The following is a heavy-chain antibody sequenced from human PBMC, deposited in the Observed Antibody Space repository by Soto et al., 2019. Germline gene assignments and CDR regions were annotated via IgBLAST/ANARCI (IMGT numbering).Heavy chain of an antibody. CDR2: INHSGST. J-gene: IGHJ6*04. CDR1: GGSFSGYY. CDR3: ERGLVAVAGLYYYYYYGMDV. V-gene: IGHV4-34*01. Sequence: SETLSLTCAVYGGSFSGYYWSWIRQPPGKGLEWIGEINHSGSTNYNPSLKSRVTISVDTSKNQFSLKLSSVTAADTAVYYCERGLVAVAGLYYYYYYGMDVRGKGTTVTVSS. D-gene: IGHD6-19*01.